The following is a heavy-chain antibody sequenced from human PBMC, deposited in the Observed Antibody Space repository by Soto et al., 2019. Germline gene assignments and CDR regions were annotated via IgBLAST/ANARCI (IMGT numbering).Heavy chain of an antibody. CDR3: TTEDKCSCYWSFDC. CDR2: IKSKTDGGTT. Sequence: PGGSLRLSCAACGFTFSNAGISWVRQAPWKGLQSVGRIKSKTDGGTTDYAAPVKGRFTISRDDSKNTLYLQMNSLKTEDTAVYYCTTEDKCSCYWSFDCWGRLTLVAVCS. J-gene: IGHJ4*02. CDR1: GFTFSNAG. V-gene: IGHV3-15*01. D-gene: IGHD2-15*01.